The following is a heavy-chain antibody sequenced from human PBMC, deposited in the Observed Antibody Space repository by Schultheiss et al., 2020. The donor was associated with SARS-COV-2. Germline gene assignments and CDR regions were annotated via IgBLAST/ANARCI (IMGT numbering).Heavy chain of an antibody. V-gene: IGHV3-9*03. J-gene: IGHJ5*02. CDR3: ARGISPRPGAPNWFDP. D-gene: IGHD6-6*01. CDR2: ISWNSGSI. Sequence: GGSLRLSCAASGFTFSSYAMSWVRQAPGKGLEWVSGISWNSGSIGYADSVKGRFTISRDNAKNTVYLQMNSLRVDDMGVYYCARGISPRPGAPNWFDPWGQGALVTVSS. CDR1: GFTFSSYA.